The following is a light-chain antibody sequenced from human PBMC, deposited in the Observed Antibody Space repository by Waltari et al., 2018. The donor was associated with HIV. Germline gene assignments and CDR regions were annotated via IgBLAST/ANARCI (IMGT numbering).Light chain of an antibody. CDR3: CSYAGSSTV. V-gene: IGLV2-23*01. CDR2: EGS. CDR1: SSDVGSYNL. J-gene: IGLJ3*02. Sequence: QSALTQPAPASGSPGPSITISCTGTSSDVGSYNLVSWYQQHPGKAPKLMIYEGSKRPAGVSNRFSGSKSGNTASLTISGLQAEDEADYYCCSYAGSSTVFGGGTKLTVL.